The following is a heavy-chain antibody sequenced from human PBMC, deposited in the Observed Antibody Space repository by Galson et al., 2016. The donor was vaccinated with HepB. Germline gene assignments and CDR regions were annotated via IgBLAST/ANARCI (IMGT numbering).Heavy chain of an antibody. CDR1: GFTFRTYG. Sequence: SLRLSCAASGFTFRTYGMNWVRQAPGKGLEWVASISYDGGNKDYADSVKGRFTISRDNSRSTLYLQMNSLRHDDRAIYYCAKDFRRGGYENDGVDYWGQGTLVTVSS. CDR2: ISYDGGNK. D-gene: IGHD5-12*01. V-gene: IGHV3-30*18. CDR3: AKDFRRGGYENDGVDY. J-gene: IGHJ4*02.